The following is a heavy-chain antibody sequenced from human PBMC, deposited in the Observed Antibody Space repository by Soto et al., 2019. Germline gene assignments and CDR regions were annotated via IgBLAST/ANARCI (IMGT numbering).Heavy chain of an antibody. V-gene: IGHV3-23*01. D-gene: IGHD4-17*01. J-gene: IGHJ4*02. CDR2: ISGSGGST. CDR3: EGTNYGGNPSYYFDY. Sequence: GGSLRLSCAASGFTFSSYAMSWVRQAPGKGLEWVSAISGSGGSTYYADSVKGRFTISRDNSKNTLYLQMNSLRAEDTAVYYCEGTNYGGNPSYYFDYWGQGTLVTVSS. CDR1: GFTFSSYA.